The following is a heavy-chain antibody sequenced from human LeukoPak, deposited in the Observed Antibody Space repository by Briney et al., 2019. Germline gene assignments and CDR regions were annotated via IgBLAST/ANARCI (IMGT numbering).Heavy chain of an antibody. CDR2: ISSSGSTI. J-gene: IGHJ5*02. CDR3: ARDRYYGSGGYFEFDP. V-gene: IGHV3-11*01. CDR1: GFTFSDYY. Sequence: GGSLRLSCAASGFTFSDYYMSWIRQAPGKGLEWVSYISSSGSTIYYADSVKGRFTISRDNAKNSLYLQMNSLRAEDTAVYYCARDRYYGSGGYFEFDPWGQGTLVTVSS. D-gene: IGHD3-10*01.